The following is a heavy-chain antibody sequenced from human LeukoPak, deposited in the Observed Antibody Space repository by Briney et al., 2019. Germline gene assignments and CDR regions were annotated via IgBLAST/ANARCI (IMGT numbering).Heavy chain of an antibody. D-gene: IGHD6-19*01. CDR1: GYTFTSYG. Sequence: ASVKVSCKASGYTFTSYGISWVRQAPGQGLEWMGWISAYNGNTNYAQKLQGRVTMTTDTSTSTVYMELSSLRSEDTAVYYCARDQSSGWSYFDYWGQGTLVTVSS. J-gene: IGHJ4*02. CDR2: ISAYNGNT. V-gene: IGHV1-18*01. CDR3: ARDQSSGWSYFDY.